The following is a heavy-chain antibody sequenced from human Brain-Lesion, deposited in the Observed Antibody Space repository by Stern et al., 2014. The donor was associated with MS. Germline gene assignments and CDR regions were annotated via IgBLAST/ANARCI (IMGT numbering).Heavy chain of an antibody. J-gene: IGHJ4*02. V-gene: IGHV4-61*02. CDR3: ASGYRIFDY. CDR1: GGSISSGSDY. Sequence: QMQLQESGPGLVKPSQTLSLTCTVSGGSISSGSDYWSWIRQPVGNGLEWIGRIHPSGSAFYTPSLKSRVTISTDTSMNQFSLELNSATAADTAIYYCASGYRIFDYWGQGILVTVSS. CDR2: IHPSGSA. D-gene: IGHD5-18*01.